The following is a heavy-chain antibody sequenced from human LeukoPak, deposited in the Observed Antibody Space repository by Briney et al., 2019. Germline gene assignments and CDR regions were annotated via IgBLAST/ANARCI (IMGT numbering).Heavy chain of an antibody. V-gene: IGHV3-23*01. Sequence: PGGSLRLSCAASGFTFSSYGMSWVRQAPGKGLEWVSAISGSGGSKYYADSVKGRFTISRDNSKNTLYLQMNSLRVEDTAVYYCAKERSFDYGDYVTRVLFDPWGQGTLVTVSS. CDR1: GFTFSSYG. CDR2: ISGSGGSK. CDR3: AKERSFDYGDYVTRVLFDP. J-gene: IGHJ5*02. D-gene: IGHD4-17*01.